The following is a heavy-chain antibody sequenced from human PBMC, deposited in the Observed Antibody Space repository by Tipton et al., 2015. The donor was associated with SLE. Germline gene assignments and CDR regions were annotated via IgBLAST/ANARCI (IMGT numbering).Heavy chain of an antibody. CDR1: SGSFSGYY. CDR2: INHSGST. J-gene: IGHJ5*02. D-gene: IGHD3-10*01. Sequence: TLSLTCAVYSGSFSGYYWSWIRQPPGKGLEWIGEINHSGSTNYNPSLKSRVTISVDTSKNQFSLKLSSVTAADTAVYYCVRGGGSSSGRWFDPWGRGTLVTVSS. V-gene: IGHV4-34*01. CDR3: VRGGGSSSGRWFDP.